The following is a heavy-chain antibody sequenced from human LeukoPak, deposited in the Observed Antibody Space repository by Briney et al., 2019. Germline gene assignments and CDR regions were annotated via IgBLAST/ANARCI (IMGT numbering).Heavy chain of an antibody. CDR1: GGTFSSYA. CDR2: IIPIFGTA. D-gene: IGHD6-13*01. CDR3: ARGRPGYSSSWYKYWFDP. Sequence: ASVKVSCKASGGTFSSYAIIWVRQAPGQGLEWMGGIIPIFGTANYAQKFQGRVTITTDESTSTAYMELSSLRSEDTAVYYCARGRPGYSSSWYKYWFDPWGQGTLVTVSS. V-gene: IGHV1-69*05. J-gene: IGHJ5*02.